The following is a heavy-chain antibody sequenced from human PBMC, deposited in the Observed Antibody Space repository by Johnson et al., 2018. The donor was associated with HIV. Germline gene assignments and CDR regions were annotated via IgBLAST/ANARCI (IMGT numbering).Heavy chain of an antibody. Sequence: QVQLVESGGGVVQPGGCLRLSCVASGFTFSSYAMHWVRQAPGKGLEWMALISYDGNNKHYADSVQGRFTISRDSSKNTLNLQMSSLRAEDTAVYFCARELRIAARGLAFDIWGRGTMVTVSS. CDR2: ISYDGNNK. D-gene: IGHD6-6*01. CDR1: GFTFSSYA. J-gene: IGHJ3*02. V-gene: IGHV3-30-3*01. CDR3: ARELRIAARGLAFDI.